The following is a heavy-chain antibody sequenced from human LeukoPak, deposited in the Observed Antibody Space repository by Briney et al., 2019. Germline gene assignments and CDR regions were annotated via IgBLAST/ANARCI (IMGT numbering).Heavy chain of an antibody. Sequence: GGSLRLSCAASGFTFSSYAMSWVRQAPGKGLEWVSAISGGGGGTNYADSVKGRFTISRDNSKNTLYLQMNSLRAEDTAVYYCAKDLSTLVRGVITLWGQGALVTVSS. CDR3: AKDLSTLVRGVITL. V-gene: IGHV3-23*01. J-gene: IGHJ4*02. CDR2: ISGGGGGT. CDR1: GFTFSSYA. D-gene: IGHD3-10*01.